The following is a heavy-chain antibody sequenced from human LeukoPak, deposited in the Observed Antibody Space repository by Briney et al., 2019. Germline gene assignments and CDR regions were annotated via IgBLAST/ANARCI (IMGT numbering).Heavy chain of an antibody. V-gene: IGHV1-8*02. J-gene: IGHJ5*02. CDR3: ARGLVGVGTIFGVVRFDP. CDR1: GYTFTSYG. CDR2: MNPNSGNT. Sequence: ASVKVSCKASGYTFTSYGISWVRQAPGQGLEWMGWMNPNSGNTGYAQKFQGRVTMTRNTSISTAYMELSSLRSEDTAVYYCARGLVGVGTIFGVVRFDPWGQGTLVTVSS. D-gene: IGHD3-3*01.